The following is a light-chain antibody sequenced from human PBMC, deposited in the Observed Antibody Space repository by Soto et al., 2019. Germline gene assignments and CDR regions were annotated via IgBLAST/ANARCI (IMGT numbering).Light chain of an antibody. CDR2: ENN. CDR3: QSYHSGNVV. V-gene: IGLV6-57*04. Sequence: NFMLTQPHSVSESPGKTVTISCTRSSGSIASNDVQWYQQRPGSAPTTVIYENNQRPSGVPDRFSGSTDGSSNSASLTISGLKTDDEADYYCQSYHSGNVVFGGGTKLTVL. CDR1: SGSIASND. J-gene: IGLJ2*01.